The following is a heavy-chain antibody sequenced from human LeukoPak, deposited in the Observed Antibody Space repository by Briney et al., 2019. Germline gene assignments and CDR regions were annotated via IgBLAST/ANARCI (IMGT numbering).Heavy chain of an antibody. V-gene: IGHV3-7*01. CDR2: IKEDGSRE. J-gene: IGHJ1*01. Sequence: GGSLTLSCAASGYTFSTYWMTWVRQAPGRGLEWVANIKEDGSREYYVDSVKGRFTISRDNAKNSLYLQMDSLTAEDTAVYYCARDSPGYGAYVSWGQGTLVSVSS. CDR1: GYTFSTYW. CDR3: ARDSPGYGAYVS. D-gene: IGHD5-12*01.